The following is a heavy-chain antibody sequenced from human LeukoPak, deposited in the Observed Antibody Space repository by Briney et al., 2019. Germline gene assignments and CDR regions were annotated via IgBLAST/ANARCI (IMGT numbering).Heavy chain of an antibody. CDR2: INTYNGNT. Sequence: ASVKVSCKASGYTFTSYDISWVRQAPGQGLEWMGWINTYNGNTNYAQKLQGRVTMTTDTSTSTAYMELRSLRSDDTAVYYCARVVTPSDDIVIVPAATCDYWGQGTLVTVSS. CDR3: ARVVTPSDDIVIVPAATCDY. J-gene: IGHJ4*02. V-gene: IGHV1-18*01. CDR1: GYTFTSYD. D-gene: IGHD2-2*01.